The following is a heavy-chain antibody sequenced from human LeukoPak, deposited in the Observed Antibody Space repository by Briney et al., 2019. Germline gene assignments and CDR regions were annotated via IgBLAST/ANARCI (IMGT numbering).Heavy chain of an antibody. Sequence: GGPLRLSCAASGFTFSTYVMAWVREAPGKGLEWVSSISDSGDDTYYADSVKGRFTISRDNSKNTLYLQMDSLRAEDTAAYYCAKGVSGWPYYLDSWGQGALVTVSS. V-gene: IGHV3-23*01. J-gene: IGHJ4*02. D-gene: IGHD6-19*01. CDR1: GFTFSTYV. CDR2: ISDSGDDT. CDR3: AKGVSGWPYYLDS.